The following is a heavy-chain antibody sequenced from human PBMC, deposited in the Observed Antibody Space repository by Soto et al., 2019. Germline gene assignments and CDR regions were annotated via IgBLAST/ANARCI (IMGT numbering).Heavy chain of an antibody. V-gene: IGHV3-23*01. CDR2: ISGSGGST. J-gene: IGHJ4*02. Sequence: GGSLRLSCAASGFTFSSYAMSWVRRAPGKGLEWVSAISGSGGSTYYADSVKGRFTISRDNSKNTLYLQMNTLRAEDTAVYYCAIQSSGFSSDYWGQGTLVTVSS. D-gene: IGHD3-22*01. CDR1: GFTFSSYA. CDR3: AIQSSGFSSDY.